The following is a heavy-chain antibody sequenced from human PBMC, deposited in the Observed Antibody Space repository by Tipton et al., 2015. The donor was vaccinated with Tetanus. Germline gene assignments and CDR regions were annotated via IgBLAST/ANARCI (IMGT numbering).Heavy chain of an antibody. Sequence: LRLSCTVSGGSISSGDYYWSWIRQPPGKGLEWIGYIYYSGSTYYNPSLKSRVTISVDTSKNQFSLKLSSVTAADTAVYYCARASSGWYGLDFDYWGQGTLVTVSS. D-gene: IGHD6-19*01. V-gene: IGHV4-30-4*01. CDR1: GGSISSGDYY. J-gene: IGHJ4*02. CDR2: IYYSGST. CDR3: ARASSGWYGLDFDY.